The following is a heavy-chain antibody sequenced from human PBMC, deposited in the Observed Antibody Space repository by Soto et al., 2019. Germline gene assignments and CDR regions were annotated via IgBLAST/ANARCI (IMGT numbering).Heavy chain of an antibody. Sequence: SETLSLTCTVSAGSISGYYWSWIRQPPGKGLEWIGYIYYTGSTSYNPSLKSRVTISVDTSKTQFSLKLSSVTAADTALYYCARSFYESSGYYPLWGQGTLVTVSS. J-gene: IGHJ4*02. V-gene: IGHV4-59*01. CDR1: AGSISGYY. CDR2: IYYTGST. D-gene: IGHD3-22*01. CDR3: ARSFYESSGYYPL.